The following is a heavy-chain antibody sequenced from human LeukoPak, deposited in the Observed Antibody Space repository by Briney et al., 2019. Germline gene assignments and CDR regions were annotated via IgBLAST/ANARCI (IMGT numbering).Heavy chain of an antibody. CDR2: IYYSGST. CDR1: GASVSSGSYY. CDR3: ARNLGYSSSSAPLDY. Sequence: KASETLSLTCTVSGASVSSGSYYWSWIRQPPGKGLEWIGYIYYSGSTNYNPSLKSRVTISVDTSKNQFSLKLSSVTAADTAVYYCARNLGYSSSSAPLDYWGQGTLVTVSS. V-gene: IGHV4-61*01. J-gene: IGHJ4*02. D-gene: IGHD6-6*01.